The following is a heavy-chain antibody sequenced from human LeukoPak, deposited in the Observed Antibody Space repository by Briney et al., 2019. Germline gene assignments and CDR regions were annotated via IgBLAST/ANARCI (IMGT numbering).Heavy chain of an antibody. CDR1: GFNVIDYS. CDR3: TRERRGSYYAFES. V-gene: IGHV3-11*05. J-gene: IGHJ4*02. D-gene: IGHD3-10*01. CDR2: VMSGRGST. Sequence: PGGSLRLSCAASGFNVIDYSINWIRQSPGKGPEWISYVMSGRGSTNYADSVKGRFTITRDNAKNSVALQLDGLRADDTAVYFCTRERRGSYYAFESWGQGTLVTVSS.